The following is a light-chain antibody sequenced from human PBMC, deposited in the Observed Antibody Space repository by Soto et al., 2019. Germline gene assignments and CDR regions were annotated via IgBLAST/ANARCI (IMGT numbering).Light chain of an antibody. J-gene: IGLJ1*01. CDR3: SSYTSSSTLDV. CDR1: SSDVGGYNY. V-gene: IGLV2-14*01. Sequence: QSALTQPASVSGSPGQSITISCTGTSSDVGGYNYVSWYQQHPGKAPKLIIYDVSNRPSGVSDRFSGSKSGNTASLTISGLQAEDEVDYYCSSYTSSSTLDVFGTGTKLTVL. CDR2: DVS.